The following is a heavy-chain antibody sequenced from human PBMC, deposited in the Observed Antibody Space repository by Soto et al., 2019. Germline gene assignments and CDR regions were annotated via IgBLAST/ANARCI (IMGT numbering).Heavy chain of an antibody. CDR3: GRDLTSNANCIDP. J-gene: IGHJ5*02. Sequence: SETLSLTCSVSGDYIHVGGYYWTWIRQRPGKGLEWMGYIYYTGKTYYNPSLESRLTMSVDRSKNQFSLRLTSVTAADTAVYFCGRDLTSNANCIDPWGQGTLVTVSS. V-gene: IGHV4-30-4*01. CDR1: GDYIHVGGYY. CDR2: IYYTGKT. D-gene: IGHD2-2*01.